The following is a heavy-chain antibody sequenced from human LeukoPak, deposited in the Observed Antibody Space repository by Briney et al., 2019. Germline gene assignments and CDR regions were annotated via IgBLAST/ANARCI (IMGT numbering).Heavy chain of an antibody. V-gene: IGHV1-18*01. CDR2: ISAYNGNT. Sequence: ASVKVSFKASGYTFTSYGISWVRQAPGQGLEWMGWISAYNGNTNYAQKLQGRVTMTTDTSTSTAYMELRSLRSDDTAVYYCARDQPSDYYDSSGYDYWGQGTLVTVSS. CDR1: GYTFTSYG. CDR3: ARDQPSDYYDSSGYDY. D-gene: IGHD3-22*01. J-gene: IGHJ4*02.